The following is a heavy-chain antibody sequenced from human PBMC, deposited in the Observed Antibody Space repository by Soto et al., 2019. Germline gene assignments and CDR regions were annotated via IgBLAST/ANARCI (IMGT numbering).Heavy chain of an antibody. CDR3: ARGMDGSYSNWFDP. D-gene: IGHD1-26*01. J-gene: IGHJ5*02. CDR1: GGSISSYY. Sequence: PSETLSLTCTVSGGSISSYYWSWIRQPAGKGLEWIGRIYTSGSTNYNPSLKSRVTMSVDTSKNQFSLELSSVTAADTAVYYCARGMDGSYSNWFDPWGQGTLVTVSS. V-gene: IGHV4-4*07. CDR2: IYTSGST.